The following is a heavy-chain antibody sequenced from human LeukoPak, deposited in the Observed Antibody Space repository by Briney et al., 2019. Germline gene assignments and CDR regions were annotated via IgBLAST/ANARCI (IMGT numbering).Heavy chain of an antibody. CDR2: IYHSGST. J-gene: IGHJ5*02. V-gene: IGHV4-39*01. CDR1: GGSISSSSYY. CDR3: ARHKTVVGGNNA. D-gene: IGHD1-26*01. Sequence: NPSETLSLTCTVSGGSISSSSYYWGWIRQPPGKGLEWIGSIYHSGSTYYNPSLKSRVTISVDTSKNQFSLKLSSVTAADTAVYYCARHKTVVGGNNAWGQGTLVTVSS.